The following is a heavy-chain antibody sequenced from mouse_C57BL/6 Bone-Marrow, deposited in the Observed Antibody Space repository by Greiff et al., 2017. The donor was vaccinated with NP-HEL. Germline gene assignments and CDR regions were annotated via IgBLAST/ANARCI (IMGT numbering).Heavy chain of an antibody. D-gene: IGHD1-1*01. V-gene: IGHV1-42*01. CDR1: GYSFTGYY. CDR2: INPSTGGT. CDR3: ARGEYYGSSYEFAY. Sequence: VQLQQSGPELVKPGASVKISCKASGYSFTGYYMNWVKQSPEKSLEWIGEINPSTGGTTYNQKFKAKATLTVDKSSSTAYMQLKSLTSEDSAVYYCARGEYYGSSYEFAYWGQGTLVTVSA. J-gene: IGHJ3*01.